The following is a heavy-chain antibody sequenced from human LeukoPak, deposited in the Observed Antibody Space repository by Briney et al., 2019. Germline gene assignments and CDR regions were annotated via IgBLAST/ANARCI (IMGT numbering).Heavy chain of an antibody. CDR2: IFYSGST. CDR1: GGSISSYY. Sequence: SETLSLTCTVSGGSISSYYWSWIRQPPGKGLEWIGYIFYSGSTNYNPSLKSRVTISVDTSKNQFSLKLSSVTAADTAVYYCARDRRLWFGELLFAFDIWGQGTMVTVSS. CDR3: ARDRRLWFGELLFAFDI. D-gene: IGHD3-10*01. J-gene: IGHJ3*02. V-gene: IGHV4-59*01.